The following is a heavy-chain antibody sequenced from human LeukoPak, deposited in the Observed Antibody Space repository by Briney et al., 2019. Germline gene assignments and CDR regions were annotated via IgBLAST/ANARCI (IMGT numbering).Heavy chain of an antibody. CDR3: ARETPEALDYFDY. CDR2: ISSSGSTI. V-gene: IGHV3-48*04. Sequence: GGSLRLFCAASGFTFSSYAMSWVRQAPGKGLEWVSYISSSGSTIYYADSVKGRFTISRDNAKNSLYLQMNSLRAEDTAVYYCARETPEALDYFDYWGQGTLVTVSS. D-gene: IGHD3-16*01. J-gene: IGHJ4*02. CDR1: GFTFSSYA.